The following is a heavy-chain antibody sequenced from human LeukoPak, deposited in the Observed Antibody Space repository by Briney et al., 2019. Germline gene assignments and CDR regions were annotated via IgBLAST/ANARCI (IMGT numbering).Heavy chain of an antibody. CDR3: AAAETTVVTLDY. CDR2: IVVGSGNT. V-gene: IGHV1-58*02. J-gene: IGHJ4*02. D-gene: IGHD4-23*01. CDR1: GFTFTSSA. Sequence: ASVKVPCKASGFTFTSSAMQWVRQARGQRLEWIGWIVVGSGNTNYAQKFQERVTITRDMSTSTAYMELSSLRSEDTAVYYCAAAETTVVTLDYWGQGTLVTVSS.